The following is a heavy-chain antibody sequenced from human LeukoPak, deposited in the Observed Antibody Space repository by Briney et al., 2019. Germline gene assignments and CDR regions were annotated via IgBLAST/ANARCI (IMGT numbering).Heavy chain of an antibody. CDR3: ASRSIDNSPKRTNNIDY. J-gene: IGHJ4*02. Sequence: GASLWLSRTASGGTFSSYAIGAGSPAPGERLGWIGRIIPIFGIANSAQKFQGRVTITADKPTSTAYMELSSLRSEDTAVYYCASRSIDNSPKRTNNIDYWGQGTLVTVSS. V-gene: IGHV1-69*04. D-gene: IGHD4-23*01. CDR2: IIPIFGIA. CDR1: GGTFSSYA.